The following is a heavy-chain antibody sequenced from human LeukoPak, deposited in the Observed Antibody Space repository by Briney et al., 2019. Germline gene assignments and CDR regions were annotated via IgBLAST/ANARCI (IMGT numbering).Heavy chain of an antibody. D-gene: IGHD5-24*01. CDR2: IWYGGSNK. CDR1: GFTFSSYG. J-gene: IGHJ6*03. Sequence: GGSLRLSCAASGFTFSSYGMHWVRQAPGKGLEWVAVIWYGGSNKYYADSVKGRFTISRDNSKNTLYLQMNSLRAEDTAVYYCAKDVARYTDYYCMDVWGKGTTVTVSS. CDR3: AKDVARYTDYYCMDV. V-gene: IGHV3-33*06.